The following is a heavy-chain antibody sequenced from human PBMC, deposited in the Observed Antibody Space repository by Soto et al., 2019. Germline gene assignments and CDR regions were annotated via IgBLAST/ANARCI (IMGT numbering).Heavy chain of an antibody. V-gene: IGHV3-73*02. Sequence: EVQLVESGGGLVQPGGFLKLSCAASGFTFSGSAMHWVCQASGNGLEWVGRIRSKANNYATAYAASVTGWFTISRDDSKNTAFLQMNSRKTEDTALYYRTRPARSSSRGGNHYYDGLDVWGQGTTVTVAS. CDR3: TRPARSSSRGGNHYYDGLDV. CDR1: GFTFSGSA. D-gene: IGHD6-6*01. CDR2: IRSKANNYAT. J-gene: IGHJ6*02.